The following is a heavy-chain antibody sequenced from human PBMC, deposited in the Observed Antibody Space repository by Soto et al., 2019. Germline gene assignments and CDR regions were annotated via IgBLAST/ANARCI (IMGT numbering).Heavy chain of an antibody. CDR2: IIPIFGTA. J-gene: IGHJ5*02. CDR3: ARAYQLLSSWFDP. Sequence: GASVKVSCKASGRTFSSYAISWVRQAPGQGLEWMGGIIPIFGTANYAQKFQGRVTITADESTSTAYMELSSLRSEDTAVYYCARAYQLLSSWFDPWGQGTLVTVSS. CDR1: GRTFSSYA. V-gene: IGHV1-69*13. D-gene: IGHD2-2*01.